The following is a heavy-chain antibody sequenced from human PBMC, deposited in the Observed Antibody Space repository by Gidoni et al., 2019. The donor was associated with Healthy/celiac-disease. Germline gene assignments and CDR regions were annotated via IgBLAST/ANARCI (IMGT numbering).Heavy chain of an antibody. V-gene: IGHV4-31*03. Sequence: ESGPGLVKPSQTLSLTCTVSGGSISSGGYYWSWIRQHPGKGLEWIGYIYYSGSTYYNPSLKSRVTISVDTSKNQFSLKLSSVTAADTAVYYCARASPQVWVRGVILFDYWGQGTLVTVSS. CDR2: IYYSGST. D-gene: IGHD3-10*01. CDR1: GGSISSGGYY. J-gene: IGHJ4*02. CDR3: ARASPQVWVRGVILFDY.